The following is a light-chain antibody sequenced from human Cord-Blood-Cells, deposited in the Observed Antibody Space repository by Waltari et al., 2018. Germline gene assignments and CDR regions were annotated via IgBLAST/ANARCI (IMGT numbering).Light chain of an antibody. Sequence: EIVMTQSPATLSVSPGDRATLSCRARQSVSSNLAWYQQKPGQDPRLLIYGASTRATGIPARCSGSRSGTEFTLTISSLQSEDFAVYYCQQYNNWPPYTFGQGTKLEIK. CDR3: QQYNNWPPYT. CDR1: QSVSSN. V-gene: IGKV3-15*01. J-gene: IGKJ2*01. CDR2: GAS.